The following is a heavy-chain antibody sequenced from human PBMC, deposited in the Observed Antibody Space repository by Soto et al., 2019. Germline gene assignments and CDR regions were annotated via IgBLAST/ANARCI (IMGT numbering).Heavy chain of an antibody. CDR1: GLTFTSYS. D-gene: IGHD3-3*01. CDR2: ISVSSTYI. J-gene: IGHJ4*02. CDR3: ATDYTRGRLDY. V-gene: IGHV3-21*01. Sequence: EVQLVESGGGLVKPGGSLRLSCAASGLTFTSYSMNWVRQVPGKGLEWVSSISVSSTYIYYADSVKGRFTISRDNAKNSLFLQMNSLRVEDTAVYYCATDYTRGRLDYWVQGTLVTVSS.